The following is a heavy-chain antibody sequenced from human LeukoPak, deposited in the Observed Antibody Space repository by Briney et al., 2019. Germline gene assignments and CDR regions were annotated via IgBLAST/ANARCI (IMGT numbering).Heavy chain of an antibody. CDR2: ISGSGGST. CDR3: AKDHGGATDY. CDR1: GFTFSGYG. V-gene: IGHV3-23*01. J-gene: IGHJ4*02. D-gene: IGHD1-26*01. Sequence: GGSLRLSCAASGFTFSGYGMSWVRQAPGKGLEWVSAISGSGGSTYYADSVKGRFTISRDNSKNTLYLQMNSLRAEDTAVYYCAKDHGGATDYWGQGTLVTVSS.